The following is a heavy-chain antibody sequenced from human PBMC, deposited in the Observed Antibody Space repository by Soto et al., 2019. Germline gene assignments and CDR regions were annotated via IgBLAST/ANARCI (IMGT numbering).Heavy chain of an antibody. V-gene: IGHV1-69*12. J-gene: IGHJ3*01. CDR1: GGTFSSYA. Sequence: QVQLVQSGAEVKKPGSSVKVSCKASGGTFSSYAISWVRQAPGQGLEWMGGIIPIFGTANYAQKFQGRVTITADESTRTAYMELSSLRAEDTAVYYCAREIMITFGGEAFDLWGQGTMVTVSS. CDR2: IIPIFGTA. CDR3: AREIMITFGGEAFDL. D-gene: IGHD3-16*01.